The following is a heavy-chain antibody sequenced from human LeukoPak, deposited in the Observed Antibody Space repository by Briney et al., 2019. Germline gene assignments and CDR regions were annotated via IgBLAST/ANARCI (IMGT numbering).Heavy chain of an antibody. J-gene: IGHJ4*02. D-gene: IGHD6-13*01. CDR1: GFTFSSYS. CDR2: ISSSSSTI. CDR3: ARDPSSWYSGDYFDY. V-gene: IGHV3-48*01. Sequence: PGGSLRLSCAASGFTFSSYSMNWVRQAPGEGLEWVSYISSSSSTIYYADSVKGRFTISRDNAKNSLYLQMNSLRAEDTAVYYCARDPSSWYSGDYFDYWGQGTLVTVSS.